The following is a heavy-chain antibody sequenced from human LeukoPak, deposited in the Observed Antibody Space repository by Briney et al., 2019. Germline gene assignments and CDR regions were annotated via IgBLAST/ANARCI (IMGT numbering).Heavy chain of an antibody. V-gene: IGHV3-30*03. CDR2: ISYDGSNQ. CDR1: GFSFSSYG. D-gene: IGHD3-3*01. J-gene: IGHJ6*03. CDR3: ARVRGFWSGYYYYYMDV. Sequence: GGSLRLSCAASGFSFSSYGMHWVRQAPGKGLEWVAVISYDGSNQYYADSVKGRFTISRDNSKNTLYLQMNSLRAEDSAVYYCARVRGFWSGYYYYYMDVWGKGTTVTVSS.